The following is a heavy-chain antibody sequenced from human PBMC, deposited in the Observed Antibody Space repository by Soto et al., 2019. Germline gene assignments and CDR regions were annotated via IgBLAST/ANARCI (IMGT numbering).Heavy chain of an antibody. J-gene: IGHJ4*02. CDR1: GFTFSSYG. V-gene: IGHV3-30*18. Sequence: PGGSLRLSCAVSGFTFSSYGIHWVRQAPGKGLEWVAIISYDGGNEKYTESVKDRFTISRDDSHNVAYLQMSSLRTEDTAMYYCAKDRYSGTYPTDFDYWGQGSLVTVSS. D-gene: IGHD1-26*01. CDR3: AKDRYSGTYPTDFDY. CDR2: ISYDGGNE.